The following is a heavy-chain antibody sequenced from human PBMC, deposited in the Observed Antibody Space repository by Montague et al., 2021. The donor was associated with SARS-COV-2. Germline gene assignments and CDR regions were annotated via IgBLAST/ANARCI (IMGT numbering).Heavy chain of an antibody. J-gene: IGHJ4*02. CDR1: DGSFSDYS. CDR2: INHRGST. CDR3: ARGRQHINMVVVVVTGGEYYFDF. Sequence: SETLSLTCAVYDGSFSDYSWTWIRQPPGKGLEWIGDINHRGSTNYNPSLKSRVTISVDTSKNQFSLKLTSVTAADTAVYYCARGRQHINMVVVVVTGGEYYFDFWGQGTLVAVSS. V-gene: IGHV4-34*01. D-gene: IGHD3-22*01.